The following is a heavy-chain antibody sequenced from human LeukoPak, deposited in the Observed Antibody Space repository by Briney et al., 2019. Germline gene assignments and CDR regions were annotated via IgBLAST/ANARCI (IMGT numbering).Heavy chain of an antibody. CDR1: GGSISSSNW. Sequence: SETLSLTCAVSGGSISSSNWWSWVRQPPGKGLEWIGEIYHSGSTNYNPSLKSRVTISVDKSKNQFSLKLSSVTAADTAVYYCARDILDYYGSGSITEDYWGQGTLVTVSS. J-gene: IGHJ4*02. D-gene: IGHD3-10*01. CDR2: IYHSGST. CDR3: ARDILDYYGSGSITEDY. V-gene: IGHV4-4*02.